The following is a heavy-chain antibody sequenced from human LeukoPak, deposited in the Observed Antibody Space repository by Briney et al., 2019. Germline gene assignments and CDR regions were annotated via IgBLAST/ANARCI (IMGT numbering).Heavy chain of an antibody. CDR1: GYSISSDSY. CDR2: IFHSGST. V-gene: IGHV4-38-2*01. J-gene: IGHJ4*02. CDR3: ARLFDC. Sequence: SETLSLTCAVSGYSISSDSYWGWIRQPPGKGLEWIGSIFHSGSTYYNPSLKSRVTISVDTSKNQFSLRLSSVTAADTAVYYCARLFDCWGQGTLVTVSS.